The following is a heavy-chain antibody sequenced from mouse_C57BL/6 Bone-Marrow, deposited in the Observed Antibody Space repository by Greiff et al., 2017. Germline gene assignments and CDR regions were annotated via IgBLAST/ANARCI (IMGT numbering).Heavy chain of an antibody. V-gene: IGHV14-4*01. Sequence: VQLKQSGAELVRPGASVKLSCTASGFNIKDDYMHWVKQRPEQGLEWIGWIDPENGDTEYASKFQGKATITADTSSNTAYLQLSSLTSEDTAVYYCTKGTTVVVDYWGQGTTLTVSS. CDR2: IDPENGDT. CDR1: GFNIKDDY. CDR3: TKGTTVVVDY. D-gene: IGHD1-1*01. J-gene: IGHJ2*01.